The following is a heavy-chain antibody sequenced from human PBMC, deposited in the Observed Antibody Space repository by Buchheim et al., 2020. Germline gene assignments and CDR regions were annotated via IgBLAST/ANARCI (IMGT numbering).Heavy chain of an antibody. D-gene: IGHD2-21*02. J-gene: IGHJ4*02. CDR3: AKDRMTAIDY. V-gene: IGHV3-30*18. CDR2: ISYDGSNK. Sequence: QVQLVESGGGVVQPGRSLRPSCAASGFTFSSYGMHWVRQAPGKGLEWVAVISYDGSNKYYADSVKGRFTISRDNSKNKLYLQMNSLRAEDTAVYYCAKDRMTAIDYWGQGTL. CDR1: GFTFSSYG.